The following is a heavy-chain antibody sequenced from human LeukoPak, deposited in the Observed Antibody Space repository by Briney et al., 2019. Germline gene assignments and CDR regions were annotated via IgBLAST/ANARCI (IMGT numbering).Heavy chain of an antibody. Sequence: GGSLRLSCEASGFTFTKSAMHWVRLPPGKGLQWVAAISGNGGSTFYADSVKGRFTISRDNSENTLYLQMNSLRAEDTAVYYCAKDLSGYYDSSGYYPGYWGQGTLVTVSS. J-gene: IGHJ4*02. D-gene: IGHD3-22*01. V-gene: IGHV3-23*01. CDR3: AKDLSGYYDSSGYYPGY. CDR2: ISGNGGST. CDR1: GFTFTKSA.